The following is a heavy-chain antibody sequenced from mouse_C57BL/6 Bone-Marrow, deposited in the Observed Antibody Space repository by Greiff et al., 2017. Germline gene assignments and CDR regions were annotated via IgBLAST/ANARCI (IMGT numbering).Heavy chain of an antibody. CDR1: GYTFTSYW. D-gene: IGHD1-1*01. V-gene: IGHV1-5*01. CDR2: IYPGNSDT. CDR3: TSDPSSVVGDVDY. J-gene: IGHJ2*01. Sequence: VQLQQSGTVLARPGASVKMSCKTSGYTFTSYWMHWVKQRPGQGLEWIGAIYPGNSDTSYNQKFKGKAKLTADKSASTAYMELSSLTQEDSAVYYCTSDPSSVVGDVDYWGQGTTLTVSS.